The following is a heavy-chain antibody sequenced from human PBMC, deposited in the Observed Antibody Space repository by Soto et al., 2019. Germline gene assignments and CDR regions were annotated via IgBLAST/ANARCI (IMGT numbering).Heavy chain of an antibody. V-gene: IGHV4-31*03. CDR3: ARNNYAGYSSSWYTSAKNDYFDY. D-gene: IGHD6-13*01. Sequence: SETLSLTCTVSGGSISSGGYYWSWIRQHPWKGLEWIGYIYYSGSTYYNPSLKSRVTISVDTSKNQFSLKLSSVTAADTAVYYCARNNYAGYSSSWYTSAKNDYFDYWGQGXLVTVYS. CDR2: IYYSGST. J-gene: IGHJ4*02. CDR1: GGSISSGGYY.